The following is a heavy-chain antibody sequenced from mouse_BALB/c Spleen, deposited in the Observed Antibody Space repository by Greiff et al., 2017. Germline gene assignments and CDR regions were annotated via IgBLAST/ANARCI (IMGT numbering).Heavy chain of an antibody. CDR1: GYTFTSYW. V-gene: IGHV1-69*02. Sequence: QVQLKQPGAELVRPGASVKLSCKASGYTFTSYWINWVKQRPGQGLEWIGNIYPSDSYTNYNQKFKDKATLTVDKSSSTAYMQLSSPTSEDSAVYYCTRSYGYDWYFDVWGAGTTVTVSS. J-gene: IGHJ1*01. D-gene: IGHD2-2*01. CDR2: IYPSDSYT. CDR3: TRSYGYDWYFDV.